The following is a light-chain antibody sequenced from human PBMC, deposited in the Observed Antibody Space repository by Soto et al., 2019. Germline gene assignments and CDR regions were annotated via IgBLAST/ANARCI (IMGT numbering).Light chain of an antibody. V-gene: IGKV1-39*01. J-gene: IGKJ2*01. CDR1: QTITRY. CDR3: QQSYRIPYT. Sequence: DIQMTPSPSSLSASIGDRVTITCRASQTITRYLSWYQKKPRKAPKLLIYASSSLPVGVPSRFSGSGSGTDFTLTISGLQPEDLGTYYCQQSYRIPYTFGQGTDLEIK. CDR2: ASS.